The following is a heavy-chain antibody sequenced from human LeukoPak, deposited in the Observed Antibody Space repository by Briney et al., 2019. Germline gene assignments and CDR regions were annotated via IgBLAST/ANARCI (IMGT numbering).Heavy chain of an antibody. V-gene: IGHV3-48*03. CDR2: ISSSGSTI. Sequence: GGSLRLSCAASGFTFSSYEMNWVRQAPGKGLEWVSYISSSGSTIYYADSVKGRFTISRDNAKNSLYLQMNSLRAKDTAVYYCARDRSDYYDYWGQGTLVTVSS. J-gene: IGHJ4*02. D-gene: IGHD3-3*01. CDR1: GFTFSSYE. CDR3: ARDRSDYYDY.